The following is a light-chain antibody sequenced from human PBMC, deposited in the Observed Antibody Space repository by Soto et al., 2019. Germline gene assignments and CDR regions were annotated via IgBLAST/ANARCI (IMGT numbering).Light chain of an antibody. Sequence: AIQMAQSPSSLSASVGDRVTITCRASQSIGNDVGWFQQKPGKAPKLLIYAAATLQSGVPSRFSGSRSGTDFTRTISSLQPEDFATYYCLQDHNYPLTFGGGTKVEIK. CDR2: AAA. CDR1: QSIGND. CDR3: LQDHNYPLT. J-gene: IGKJ4*01. V-gene: IGKV1-6*02.